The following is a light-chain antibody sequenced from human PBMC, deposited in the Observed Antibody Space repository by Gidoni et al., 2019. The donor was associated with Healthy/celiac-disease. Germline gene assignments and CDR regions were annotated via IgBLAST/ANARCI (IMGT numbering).Light chain of an antibody. V-gene: IGLV2-14*01. Sequence: QSALTQPASVSGSPGQSITISCTGTSSDVVGYNYVSWYHQHPGKAPKLMIYEVSNRPSGVSNRVSGSKSGNTAALTISGLQAEDEADYYCSSYTSSTPRVFGGGTKLTVL. J-gene: IGLJ2*01. CDR1: SSDVVGYNY. CDR3: SSYTSSTPRV. CDR2: EVS.